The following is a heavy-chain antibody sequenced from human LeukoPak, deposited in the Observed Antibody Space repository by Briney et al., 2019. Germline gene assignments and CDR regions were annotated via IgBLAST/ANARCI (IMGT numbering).Heavy chain of an antibody. D-gene: IGHD5-18*01. CDR2: ISRSGSTI. Sequence: GGSLRLSCAASGFTFSDYYMSWIRQAPGKGLDWVSYISRSGSTIYYADSVKGRFTISRDNARNSLYLQMNSLRAEDTAVYYCARASRYGLGWFDPWGQGTLVTVSS. CDR3: ARASRYGLGWFDP. J-gene: IGHJ5*02. CDR1: GFTFSDYY. V-gene: IGHV3-11*01.